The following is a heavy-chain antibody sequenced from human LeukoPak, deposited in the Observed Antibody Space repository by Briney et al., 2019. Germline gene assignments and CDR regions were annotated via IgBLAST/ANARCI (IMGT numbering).Heavy chain of an antibody. D-gene: IGHD5-12*01. CDR1: GSTFSSYS. CDR2: ISSSSSYI. J-gene: IGHJ6*03. V-gene: IGHV3-21*01. CDR3: ARGYDVGYYYYYYYMDV. Sequence: PGGSLRLSCAASGSTFSSYSMNWVRQAPGKGLEWVSSISSSSSYIYYADSVKGRFTISRDNAKNSLYLQMNSLRAEDTAVYYCARGYDVGYYYYYYYMDVWGKGTTVTVSS.